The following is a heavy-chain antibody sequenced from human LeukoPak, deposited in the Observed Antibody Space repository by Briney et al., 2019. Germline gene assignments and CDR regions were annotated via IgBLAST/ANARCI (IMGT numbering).Heavy chain of an antibody. CDR3: ARGPNTAGNYRAFDL. J-gene: IGHJ3*01. Sequence: PSETLSLTCTVSSGSISSTTYYWAWIRQPPGKGLEWIGSIYYNGDTYYNPSLKSRVIISADTSKNQFSLKLTSVTAADMAAYYCARGPNTAGNYRAFDLWGQGTKVTVSS. CDR1: SGSISSTTYY. CDR2: IYYNGDT. V-gene: IGHV4-39*07. D-gene: IGHD4-11*01.